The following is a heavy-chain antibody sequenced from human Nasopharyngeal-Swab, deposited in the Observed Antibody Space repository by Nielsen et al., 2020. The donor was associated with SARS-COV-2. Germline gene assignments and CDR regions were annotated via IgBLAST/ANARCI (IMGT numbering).Heavy chain of an antibody. CDR2: ISIGGGGTT. CDR3: AKPTGTPLYYYMDV. Sequence: GESLKISCAASGFTFSNYAISWVRQAPGKGLEWVSVISIGGGGTTFYADSVKGRFTISRDISKNTLFLQMNSLRVEDTDVYYCAKPTGTPLYYYMDVWGRGTTVTVSS. D-gene: IGHD1-1*01. CDR1: GFTFSNYA. V-gene: IGHV3-23*01. J-gene: IGHJ6*03.